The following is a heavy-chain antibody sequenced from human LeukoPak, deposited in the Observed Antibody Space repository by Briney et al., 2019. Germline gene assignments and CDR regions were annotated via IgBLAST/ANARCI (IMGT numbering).Heavy chain of an antibody. CDR1: GGSISSGSYY. V-gene: IGHV4-61*02. D-gene: IGHD3-10*01. CDR3: ARTPFRGATFFTSYPNWFDT. CDR2: VYSSGST. Sequence: SETLSLTCTVSGGSISSGSYYWSWIRQPAGKGLEWIGRVYSSGSTDYNPSLKSRLSISVDTSKIQFSLRLSSVTVADTAVYYCARTPFRGATFFTSYPNWFDTWGQGTLVTVSS. J-gene: IGHJ5*02.